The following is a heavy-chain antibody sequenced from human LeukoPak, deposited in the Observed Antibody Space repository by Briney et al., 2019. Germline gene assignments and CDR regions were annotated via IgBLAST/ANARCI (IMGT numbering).Heavy chain of an antibody. Sequence: GRTLRLSCVAPRFTFDDYALHSGRQSPCELLGWGSLVSLQLGRTYYAYSVKGRFTISRDNSRHTLYLQMNSLGAEDTALYYCAKDKEYSGFGPILSGYYYGMDVWGKGTTVSVSS. CDR1: RFTFDDYA. V-gene: IGHV3-43D*04. CDR3: AKDKEYSGFGPILSGYYYGMDV. J-gene: IGHJ6*04. CDR2: VSLQLGRT. D-gene: IGHD5-12*01.